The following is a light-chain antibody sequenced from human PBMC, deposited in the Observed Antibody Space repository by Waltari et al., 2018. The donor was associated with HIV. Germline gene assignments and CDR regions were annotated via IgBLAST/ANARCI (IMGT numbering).Light chain of an antibody. CDR3: YSTDSSGKGV. Sequence: SYELTQAPSVSVSPGQTARSTCSGPILSYKYPFWYQQKSGQAPVAVIYEGYKRPSGIPERFSGSRSGTTATLTITGAQVDDEGDYYCYSTDSSGKGVFGGGTKLTVV. V-gene: IGLV3-10*01. J-gene: IGLJ3*02. CDR2: EGY. CDR1: ILSYKY.